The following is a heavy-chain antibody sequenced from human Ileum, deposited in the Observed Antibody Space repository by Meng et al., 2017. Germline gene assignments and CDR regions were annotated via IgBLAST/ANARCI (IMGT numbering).Heavy chain of an antibody. D-gene: IGHD1-26*01. V-gene: IGHV4-61*08. CDR2: AST. CDR3: ARDHMGSLDY. Sequence: QVQPQESGPGLGRPSETLSLICTVSGGSVSRAGYQWGWIRQPPGKGLEWIGYASTNYNPSLKSRVTISLDTSRNQFSLSLSSVTAADTAVYYCARDHMGSLDYWGQGILVTVSS. J-gene: IGHJ4*02. CDR1: GGSVSRAGYQ.